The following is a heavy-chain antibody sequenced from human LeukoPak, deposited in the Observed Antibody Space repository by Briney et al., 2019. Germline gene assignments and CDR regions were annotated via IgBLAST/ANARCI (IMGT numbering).Heavy chain of an antibody. J-gene: IGHJ4*02. D-gene: IGHD3-22*01. CDR1: GGSISTYY. CDR3: ARDYDSSGYYWS. V-gene: IGHV4-59*01. Sequence: SETLSLTCTVSGGSISTYYWTWIRQPPWKGLEWIGYAYYSGTTNYNPSLESRGTISIVTSKNQFSLKLNSVTAADTAVYYCARDYDSSGYYWSWGQGTLVTVSS. CDR2: AYYSGTT.